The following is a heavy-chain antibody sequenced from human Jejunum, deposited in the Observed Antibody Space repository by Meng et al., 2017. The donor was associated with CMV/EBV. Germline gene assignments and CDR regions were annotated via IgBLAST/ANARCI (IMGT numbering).Heavy chain of an antibody. J-gene: IGHJ4*02. CDR3: AHFVGGYYPSRPDY. V-gene: IGHV2-5*02. Sequence: HTTLKEPGHTLVTPSQTLSMICSLSCFTPGSCGECVGGLRQPPGKALEWLALICRGDDKRYSPSLNSRLTLAKDTSKYEVVLTLTNMGPSDTGTYYCAHFVGGYYPSRPDYWGQGTLVTVSS. D-gene: IGHD1-26*01. CDR1: CFTPGSCGEC. CDR2: ICRGDDK.